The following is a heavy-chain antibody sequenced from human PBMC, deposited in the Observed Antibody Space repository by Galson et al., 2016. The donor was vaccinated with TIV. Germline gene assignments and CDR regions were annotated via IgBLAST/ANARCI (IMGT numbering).Heavy chain of an antibody. CDR2: IWHDGSNK. CDR3: ARGRDYYDTSVYYLFDY. Sequence: SLRLSCAASGFTFTSYGMHWARQATGKGLEWVAVIWHDGSNKYYADSVKGRFTISRDNSKNTLYLQMDSLRAEDTAVYYCARGRDYYDTSVYYLFDYWGQGTLVTVSS. J-gene: IGHJ4*02. V-gene: IGHV3-33*01. CDR1: GFTFTSYG. D-gene: IGHD3-22*01.